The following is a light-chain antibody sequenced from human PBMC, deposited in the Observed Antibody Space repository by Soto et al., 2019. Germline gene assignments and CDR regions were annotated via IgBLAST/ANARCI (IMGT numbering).Light chain of an antibody. CDR2: APT. Sequence: IQMTQSPSSLSASVGDRVTITCRASQGIRNDLGWYQQKPGEAPNLLIYAPTTLRSGVPSRFSGSGFGTDFTLTISSLQPEDFATYYCLQDYNYPRTFGQGTRVEVK. J-gene: IGKJ1*01. V-gene: IGKV1-6*02. CDR3: LQDYNYPRT. CDR1: QGIRND.